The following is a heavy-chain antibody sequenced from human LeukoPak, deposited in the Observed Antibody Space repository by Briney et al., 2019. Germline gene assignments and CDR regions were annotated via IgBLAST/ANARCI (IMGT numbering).Heavy chain of an antibody. CDR1: GGTFSSYA. J-gene: IGHJ4*02. Sequence: SVKVSCKASGGTFSSYAISWVRQAPGQGLEWTGGIIPIFGTANYAQKFQGRVTITADESTSTAYMELSSLRSEDTAVYYCARDPLNGYSYGLFDYWGQGTLVTVSS. CDR2: IIPIFGTA. V-gene: IGHV1-69*13. CDR3: ARDPLNGYSYGLFDY. D-gene: IGHD5-18*01.